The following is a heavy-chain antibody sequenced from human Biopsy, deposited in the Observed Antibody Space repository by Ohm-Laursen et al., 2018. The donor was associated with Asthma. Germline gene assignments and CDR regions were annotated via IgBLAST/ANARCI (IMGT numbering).Heavy chain of an antibody. Sequence: SLRLSCTASGFVFSQCGMHWVRQGPGKGLEWVALVSSDGHNKYYEDPVKGRFTISRDNPRNRLYLQINRLTVEDSAVYFCARQSGQDYGDSSGFDIWGQGTKVAVSS. CDR2: VSSDGHNK. CDR1: GFVFSQCG. V-gene: IGHV3-30*03. D-gene: IGHD3-22*01. J-gene: IGHJ3*02. CDR3: ARQSGQDYGDSSGFDI.